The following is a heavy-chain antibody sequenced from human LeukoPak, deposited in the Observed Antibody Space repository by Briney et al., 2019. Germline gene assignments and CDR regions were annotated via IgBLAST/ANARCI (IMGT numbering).Heavy chain of an antibody. CDR2: ISSSSSYI. Sequence: TGGSLRPSCAASGFTFSSYSMNWVRQAPGKGLEWVSSISSSSSYIYYADSVKGRFTISRDNAKSSLYLQMNSLRAEDTAVYYCARDGGSGSYLDYWGQGTLVTVSS. CDR1: GFTFSSYS. V-gene: IGHV3-21*01. D-gene: IGHD1-26*01. CDR3: ARDGGSGSYLDY. J-gene: IGHJ4*02.